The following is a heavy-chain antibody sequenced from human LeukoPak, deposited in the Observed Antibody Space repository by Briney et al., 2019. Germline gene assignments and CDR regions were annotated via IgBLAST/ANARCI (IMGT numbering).Heavy chain of an antibody. CDR3: ARHGINMARGVPDWFDP. CDR2: MFYNGNA. Sequence: SQTLSLTCTVSGGSITSDSYYWGWIRQPPWKGLEWIGSMFYNGNAYYNPSLKSRVTISVDTSKHQFSLKLSSGTAADTAVYYCARHGINMARGVPDWFDPWGQGALVTVSS. CDR1: GGSITSDSYY. V-gene: IGHV4-39*01. D-gene: IGHD3-10*01. J-gene: IGHJ5*02.